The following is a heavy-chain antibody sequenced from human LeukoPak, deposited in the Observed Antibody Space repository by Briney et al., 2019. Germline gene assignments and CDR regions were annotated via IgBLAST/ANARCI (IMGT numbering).Heavy chain of an antibody. CDR1: GGSISSSY. J-gene: IGHJ5*02. CDR3: AGYSGWYGEPGGWFDP. CDR2: IYTSGST. V-gene: IGHV4-4*07. Sequence: SETLSLTCTASGGSISSSYWSWIRQPPGKGLEWVGRIYTSGSTNYNPSLKSRVTMSVGTSKNQFSLKLSSVTAADTAVYYCAGYSGWYGEPGGWFDPWGQGTLVTVSS. D-gene: IGHD6-19*01.